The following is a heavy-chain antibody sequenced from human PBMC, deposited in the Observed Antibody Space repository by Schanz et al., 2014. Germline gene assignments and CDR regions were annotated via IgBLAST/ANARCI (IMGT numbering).Heavy chain of an antibody. V-gene: IGHV3-53*01. D-gene: IGHD2-15*01. CDR2: IYSGGST. J-gene: IGHJ6*02. CDR1: GFTVSTNY. Sequence: EVQLVESGGGLIQPGGSLRLSCAASGFTVSTNYMNWVRQAPGKGLEWVSVIYSGGSTYYTDSVKGRFTISRDSSKNTLYLQMNSLRAEDTAVYYCARACCRQENHYYYTGMDVWGQGTTVTVSS. CDR3: ARACCRQENHYYYTGMDV.